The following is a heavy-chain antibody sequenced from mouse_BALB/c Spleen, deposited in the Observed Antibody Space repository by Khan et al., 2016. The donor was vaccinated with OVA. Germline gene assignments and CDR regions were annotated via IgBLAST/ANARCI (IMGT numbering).Heavy chain of an antibody. V-gene: IGHV1S137*01. Sequence: QMQLKESGAELVRPGVSVKISCKGSGYTFTDFTLHWVKQSHAMSLEWIGVISTYYGDATYNQRFKDKATMTVDKSSSTAYMELAILTSEDSAIYYCTRGGGNRFAYWGQGTLVTVSA. CDR3: TRGGGNRFAY. J-gene: IGHJ3*01. CDR1: GYTFTDFT. CDR2: ISTYYGDA.